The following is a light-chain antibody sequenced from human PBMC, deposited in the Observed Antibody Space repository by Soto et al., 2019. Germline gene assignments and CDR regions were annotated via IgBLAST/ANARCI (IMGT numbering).Light chain of an antibody. V-gene: IGKV3-20*01. CDR1: QSVSSSY. CDR3: QHYGSSPLT. Sequence: EIVLTQSPGTLALSPGERATLSCRASQSVSSSYLAWYQQKPGQAPRLLIYGASSRATGIPDRFSGSGSGTYFTVTISRLEPEDFAVYYCQHYGSSPLTFGGGIKVEIK. CDR2: GAS. J-gene: IGKJ4*02.